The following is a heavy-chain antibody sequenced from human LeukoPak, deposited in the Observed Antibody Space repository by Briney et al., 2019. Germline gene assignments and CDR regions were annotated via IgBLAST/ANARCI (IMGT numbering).Heavy chain of an antibody. V-gene: IGHV4-4*07. CDR2: IYTSGGT. CDR1: AGSISSYY. CDR3: AGTLGYSSQIDP. D-gene: IGHD6-19*01. Sequence: SETLSLTCTVSAGSISSYYWSWIRQPAGKGLEWIGRIYTSGGTNYNPSLKSRVTMSVDTSKNQFSLKLSSVTAADTAIYYCAGTLGYSSQIDPWGQGTLVTVSS. J-gene: IGHJ5*02.